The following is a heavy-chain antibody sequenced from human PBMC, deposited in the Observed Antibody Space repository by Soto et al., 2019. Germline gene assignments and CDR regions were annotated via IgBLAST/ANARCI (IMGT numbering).Heavy chain of an antibody. V-gene: IGHV4-31*03. J-gene: IGHJ6*02. D-gene: IGHD2-15*01. Sequence: QVQLQESGPGLVKSSETLSLTCNVSGGSITGAYYWNWIRQHPGKGLEWIGSIHYRGTTDYNPSLKSRITISLYRSKNQFALKLSSVTAADTAVYYCARVRDSFGLDVWGQGTTVTVSS. CDR2: IHYRGTT. CDR1: GGSITGAYY. CDR3: ARVRDSFGLDV.